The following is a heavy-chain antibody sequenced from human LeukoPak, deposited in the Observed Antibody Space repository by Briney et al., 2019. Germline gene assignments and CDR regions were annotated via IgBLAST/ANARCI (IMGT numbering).Heavy chain of an antibody. J-gene: IGHJ5*02. CDR3: ARAGGVLLWFGEDNWFDP. V-gene: IGHV4-34*01. D-gene: IGHD3-10*01. CDR2: INHSGST. Sequence: SETLSLTCAVYGGSFSGYYWTWIRQPPGKGLEWIGEINHSGSTNYNPSLKSRVTMSVDTSKNQFSLKLSSVTAADTAVYYCARAGGVLLWFGEDNWFDPWGQGTLVTVSS. CDR1: GGSFSGYY.